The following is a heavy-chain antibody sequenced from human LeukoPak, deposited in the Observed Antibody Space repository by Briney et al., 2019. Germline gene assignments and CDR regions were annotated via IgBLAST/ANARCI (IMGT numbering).Heavy chain of an antibody. CDR3: ARGFNSSSWCSWCH. CDR2: INHSGST. Sequence: SETLSLTCAVYGGSFSAYYWSWIRQPPGKGLEWIGEINHSGSTNYNPSLKSRVTISVDTSKNQFSLKLSSVTAADTAVYYCARGFNSSSWCSWCHWGQGTLVTVSP. D-gene: IGHD6-13*01. J-gene: IGHJ4*02. V-gene: IGHV4-34*01. CDR1: GGSFSAYY.